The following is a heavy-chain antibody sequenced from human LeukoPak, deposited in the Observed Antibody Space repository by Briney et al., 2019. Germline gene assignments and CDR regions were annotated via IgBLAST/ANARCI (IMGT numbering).Heavy chain of an antibody. CDR1: GGSISSYY. Sequence: SETLSLTCTVSGGSISSYYWSWIRQPPGKGLEWIGNIYYSGSTNYNPSLKSRVTISVDTSKNQFSLKLSSVTAADTAVYYCTRGSIAYYYMGVWGKGTTVTISS. J-gene: IGHJ6*03. V-gene: IGHV4-59*01. D-gene: IGHD3-22*01. CDR2: IYYSGST. CDR3: TRGSIAYYYMGV.